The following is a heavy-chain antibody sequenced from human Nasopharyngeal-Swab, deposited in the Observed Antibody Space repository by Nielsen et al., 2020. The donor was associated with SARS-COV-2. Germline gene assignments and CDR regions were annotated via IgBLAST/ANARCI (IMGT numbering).Heavy chain of an antibody. D-gene: IGHD2-2*01. CDR1: GYTFTSYG. CDR3: ARAGFCSSTSCYLRDYYYYMDV. J-gene: IGHJ6*03. CDR2: ISAYNGNT. V-gene: IGHV1-18*01. Sequence: ALVKVSCKASGYTFTSYGISWVRQAPGQGLEWMGWISAYNGNTNYAQKLQGRVTMTTDTSTSTAYMELRSLRSDDTAVYYCARAGFCSSTSCYLRDYYYYMDVWGKGTTVTVSS.